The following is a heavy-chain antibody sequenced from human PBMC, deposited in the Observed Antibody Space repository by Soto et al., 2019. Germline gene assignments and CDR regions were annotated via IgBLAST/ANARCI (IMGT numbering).Heavy chain of an antibody. CDR1: GYTFTSYA. CDR2: INAGNGNT. CDR3: VGDSSGYYYFDY. J-gene: IGHJ4*02. V-gene: IGHV1-3*01. D-gene: IGHD3-22*01. Sequence: ASVKVSCKASGYTFTSYAMHWVRQAPGQRLEWMGWINAGNGNTKYSQKFQGRVTITGDTSASTAYMELSSLRSEDTAVYYCVGDSSGYYYFDYWGQGTLVTVSS.